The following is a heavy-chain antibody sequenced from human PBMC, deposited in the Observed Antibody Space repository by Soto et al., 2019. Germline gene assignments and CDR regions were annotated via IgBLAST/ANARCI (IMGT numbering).Heavy chain of an antibody. V-gene: IGHV3-30-3*01. CDR3: ASGPTHGAFDR. Sequence: GGSLRLSCVASGSPFDVHWVRQAPGKGPEWVAHIVPDGRNQYWADSVKGRFTGSRDNAKNTVYLQMNSLRTEDTAVYYCASGPTHGAFDRWGQGTMVTVSS. J-gene: IGHJ3*01. CDR2: IVPDGRNQ. CDR1: GSPFD.